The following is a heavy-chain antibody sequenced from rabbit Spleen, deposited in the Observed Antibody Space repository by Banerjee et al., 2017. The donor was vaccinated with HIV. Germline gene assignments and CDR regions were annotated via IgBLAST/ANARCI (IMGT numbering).Heavy chain of an antibody. D-gene: IGHD2-1*01. Sequence: QLTETGGGLVQPGGSLTLSCKASGIDFTNYYITWVRQAPGKGLEWIGIIYGAKGSTDYASWVNGRFTISSDNAQSTVDLKMTSLTAADTATYFCARGSATMTMVITGYYLSLWGQGTLVTVS. CDR2: IYGAKGST. CDR1: GIDFTNYY. CDR3: ARGSATMTMVITGYYLSL. V-gene: IGHV1S7*01. J-gene: IGHJ3*01.